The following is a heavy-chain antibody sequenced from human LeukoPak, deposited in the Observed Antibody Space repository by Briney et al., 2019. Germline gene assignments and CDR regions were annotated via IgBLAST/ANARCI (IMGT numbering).Heavy chain of an antibody. D-gene: IGHD3-10*01. Sequence: SETLSLTCTVSGYSISSGYYWGWIRQPPGKGLEWIGSIYHSGSTYYNPSLKSRVTISVDTSKNQFSLKLSSVTAADTAVYYCARDRGVVRGVPIDYWGQGTLVTVSS. CDR3: ARDRGVVRGVPIDY. V-gene: IGHV4-38-2*02. CDR2: IYHSGST. J-gene: IGHJ4*02. CDR1: GYSISSGYY.